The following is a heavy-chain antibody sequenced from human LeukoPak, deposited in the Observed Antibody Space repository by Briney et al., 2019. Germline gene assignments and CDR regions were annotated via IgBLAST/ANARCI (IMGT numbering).Heavy chain of an antibody. D-gene: IGHD6-19*01. CDR3: ARAGASGWYAAGWFDP. Sequence: PGGSLRLSCAAYGFPFNNYWIHWVRQAPGKGLMWVSSINTDGRTTRYAASVQGRFTISRDNAKNTLSLQMNSLRDDDTAVYYCARAGASGWYAAGWFDPWGQGTLVTVSS. CDR1: GFPFNNYW. J-gene: IGHJ5*02. CDR2: INTDGRTT. V-gene: IGHV3-74*01.